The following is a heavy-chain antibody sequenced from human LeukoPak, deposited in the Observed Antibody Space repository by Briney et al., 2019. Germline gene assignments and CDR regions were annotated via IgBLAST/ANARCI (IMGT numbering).Heavy chain of an antibody. CDR2: ISAYNGNT. CDR3: ARDYGIAAASLGRYYYYGMDV. V-gene: IGHV1-18*01. D-gene: IGHD6-13*01. J-gene: IGHJ6*02. CDR1: GYTFTSYG. Sequence: ASVKVSCKASGYTFTSYGISWVRPAPGQGLEWMGWISAYNGNTNYAQKLQGRVTMTTDTSTSTAYMELRSLRSDDTAVYYCARDYGIAAASLGRYYYYGMDVWGQGTTVTVSS.